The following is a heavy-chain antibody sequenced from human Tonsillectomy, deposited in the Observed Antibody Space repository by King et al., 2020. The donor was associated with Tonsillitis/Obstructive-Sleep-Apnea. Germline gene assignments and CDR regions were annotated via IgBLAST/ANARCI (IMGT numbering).Heavy chain of an antibody. J-gene: IGHJ4*02. CDR1: GFTFSSYA. V-gene: IGHV3-23*04. CDR3: AKGDDTEYDFWGGFDY. CDR2: ISGSGGST. D-gene: IGHD3-3*01. Sequence: LQLVESGGGLVQPGGSLRLSCAASGFTFSSYAMSWVRQAPGKGLEWVSAISGSGGSTYYADSVKGRFTISRDNSKNTLYLQMNSLRAEDTAVYYCAKGDDTEYDFWGGFDYWGQGTLVTVSS.